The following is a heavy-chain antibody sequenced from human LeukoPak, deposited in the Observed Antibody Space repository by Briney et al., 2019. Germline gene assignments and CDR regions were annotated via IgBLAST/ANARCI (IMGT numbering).Heavy chain of an antibody. V-gene: IGHV1-46*01. Sequence: ASVKVSCKASGYTFTSYYMHWVRQAPGQGLEWMGIINPSGGSTSYEQKFQGRVTMTRDTSTSTVYMELSSLRSEDTAVYYCARSTHPGALDIWGQGTMVTVSS. D-gene: IGHD3-10*01. CDR2: INPSGGST. CDR1: GYTFTSYY. CDR3: ARSTHPGALDI. J-gene: IGHJ3*02.